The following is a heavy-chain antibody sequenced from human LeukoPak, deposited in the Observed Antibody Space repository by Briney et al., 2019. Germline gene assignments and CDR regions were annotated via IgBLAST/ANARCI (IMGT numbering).Heavy chain of an antibody. D-gene: IGHD5-12*01. CDR3: ARDRGLPVATIAALDC. V-gene: IGHV1-2*06. J-gene: IGHJ4*02. CDR2: INPNSGGT. CDR1: GYTFTGYY. Sequence: ASVKVSCKASGYTFTGYYMHWVRQAPGQGLEWMGRINPNSGGTNYAQKFQGRVTMTRDTSISTAYMELSRLRSDDTAVYYCARDRGLPVATIAALDCWGQGTLVTVSS.